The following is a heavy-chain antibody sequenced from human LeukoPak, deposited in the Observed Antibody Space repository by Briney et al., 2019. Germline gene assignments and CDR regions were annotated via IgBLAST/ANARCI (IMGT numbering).Heavy chain of an antibody. Sequence: GGSLSLSCAASGFPLSSYAMSWVRQAPGKGLEWVSDISDSGGSKYYADSVKGRFTISRDNSKNTLYLQMNSLRAEDTAVYYCAKSPYNGYDSWVHNWFDPWGQGTLVTVSS. CDR1: GFPLSSYA. V-gene: IGHV3-23*01. D-gene: IGHD5-12*01. J-gene: IGHJ5*02. CDR3: AKSPYNGYDSWVHNWFDP. CDR2: ISDSGGSK.